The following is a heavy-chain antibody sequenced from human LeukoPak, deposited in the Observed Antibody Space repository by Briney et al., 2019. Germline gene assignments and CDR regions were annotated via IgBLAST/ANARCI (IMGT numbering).Heavy chain of an antibody. Sequence: GGSLRLSCAASGLTFSSYWMHWVRQAPGKGLEWVAVISYDGSNKYYADSVKGRFTISRDNSKNTLYLQMNSLRAEDTAVYYCARAEERWLVYLGIQFSGFDYWGQGTLVTVSS. CDR2: ISYDGSNK. D-gene: IGHD5-24*01. J-gene: IGHJ4*02. CDR3: ARAEERWLVYLGIQFSGFDY. CDR1: GLTFSSYW. V-gene: IGHV3-30*03.